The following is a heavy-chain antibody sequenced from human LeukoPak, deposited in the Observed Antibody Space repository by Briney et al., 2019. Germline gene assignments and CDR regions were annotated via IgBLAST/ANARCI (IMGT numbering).Heavy chain of an antibody. Sequence: GRSLRLSCAASGFTFDDYAMHWVRQAPGKGLEWVSGISWNSGSIGYADSVKGRFTISRDNAKNSLYLQMNSLRAEDTALYYCAKAPGEQLDYWGQGTLVTVS. CDR2: ISWNSGSI. J-gene: IGHJ4*02. CDR3: AKAPGEQLDY. V-gene: IGHV3-9*01. D-gene: IGHD6-13*01. CDR1: GFTFDDYA.